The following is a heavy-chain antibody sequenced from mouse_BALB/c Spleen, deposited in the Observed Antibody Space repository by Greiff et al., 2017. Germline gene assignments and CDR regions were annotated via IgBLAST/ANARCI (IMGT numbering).Heavy chain of an antibody. J-gene: IGHJ3*01. D-gene: IGHD1-2*01. Sequence: DVHLVESGGGLVQPGGSRKLSCAASGFTFSSFGMHWVRQAPEKGLEWVAYISSGSSTIYYADTVKGRFTISRDNPKNTLFLQMTSLRSEDTAMYYCARECTTATHWFAYWGQGTLVTVSA. CDR2: ISSGSSTI. CDR1: GFTFSSFG. V-gene: IGHV5-17*02. CDR3: ARECTTATHWFAY.